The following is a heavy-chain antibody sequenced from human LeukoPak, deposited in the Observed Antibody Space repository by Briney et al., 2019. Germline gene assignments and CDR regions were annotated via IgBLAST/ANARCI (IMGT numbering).Heavy chain of an antibody. CDR2: ISSSSSYI. J-gene: IGHJ4*02. D-gene: IGHD3-22*01. CDR3: ARDTYYYDSSGYYPFDY. V-gene: IGHV3-21*01. Sequence: GGSLRLSCAASGLTSSSYSMNWVRQAPGKGLEWVSSISSSSSYIYYADSVKGRFTISRDNAKNSLYLQMNSLRAEDTAVYYCARDTYYYDSSGYYPFDYWGQGTLVTVSS. CDR1: GLTSSSYS.